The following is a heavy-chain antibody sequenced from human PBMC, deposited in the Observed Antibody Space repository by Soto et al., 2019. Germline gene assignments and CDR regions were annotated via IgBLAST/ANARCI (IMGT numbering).Heavy chain of an antibody. Sequence: QVLLVESGGGVVQPGRSLRLSCVVSGFTFRNYAVHWVRQAPGKGLEWVALISYDGSDKYYADSVKGRFTISRDNSKNTLYLQMNSLRGEDTAIYYCAKMDWNDVGVYWGQGTLVTVSS. V-gene: IGHV3-30*18. D-gene: IGHD1-1*01. J-gene: IGHJ4*02. CDR1: GFTFRNYA. CDR2: ISYDGSDK. CDR3: AKMDWNDVGVY.